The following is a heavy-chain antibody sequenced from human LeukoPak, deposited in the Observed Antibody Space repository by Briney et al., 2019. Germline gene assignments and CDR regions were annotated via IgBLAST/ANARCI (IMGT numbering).Heavy chain of an antibody. CDR3: ARDRGYSNFDY. Sequence: GGSLRLSCAASGFGFSNYWMSWVRQAPGKGLAWVANMNEDGSEKNYVDSVKGRFTISRDNAQESLYLQMNSLRAEDTAVYYCARDRGYSNFDYWGQGTLLTVSS. CDR2: MNEDGSEK. CDR1: GFGFSNYW. D-gene: IGHD4-11*01. V-gene: IGHV3-7*01. J-gene: IGHJ4*02.